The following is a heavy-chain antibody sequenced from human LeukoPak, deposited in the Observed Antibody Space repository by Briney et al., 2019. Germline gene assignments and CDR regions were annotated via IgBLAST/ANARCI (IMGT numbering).Heavy chain of an antibody. CDR3: ARGSRSSTSCY. Sequence: SETLSLTCTVSGGSISSGGYYWSWIRQPPGKGLEWIGYIYHSGSTYYNPSLKSRVTISVDRSKNQFSLKLSSVTAADTAVYYCARGSRSSTSCYWGQGTLVTVSS. CDR2: IYHSGST. D-gene: IGHD2-2*01. V-gene: IGHV4-30-2*01. CDR1: GGSISSGGYY. J-gene: IGHJ4*02.